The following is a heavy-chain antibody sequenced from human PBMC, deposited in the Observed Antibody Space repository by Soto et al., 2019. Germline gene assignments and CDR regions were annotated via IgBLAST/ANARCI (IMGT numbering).Heavy chain of an antibody. CDR1: GYTFTSYA. CDR3: ASGTYYDFWSGYRFGYYGMDV. Sequence: ASVKVSCKASGYTFTSYAMHWVRQAPGQRLEWMGWINAGNGNTKYSQKFQGRVTITRGTSASTAYMELSSLRSEDTAVYYCASGTYYDFWSGYRFGYYGMDVWGQGTTVTVSS. D-gene: IGHD3-3*01. J-gene: IGHJ6*02. CDR2: INAGNGNT. V-gene: IGHV1-3*01.